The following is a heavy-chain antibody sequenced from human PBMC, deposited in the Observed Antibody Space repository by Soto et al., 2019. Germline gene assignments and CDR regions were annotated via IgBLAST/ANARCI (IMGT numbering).Heavy chain of an antibody. CDR2: INHSGST. V-gene: IGHV4-34*01. J-gene: IGHJ6*02. CDR1: GGSFSGYY. D-gene: IGHD3-22*01. Sequence: PSETLSLTCAVYGGSFSGYYWSWIRQPPGKGLEWIGEINHSGSTNYNPSLKSRVTISVDTSNNQYSLKLSSVTAADTAVYYCASGNFIEPQNYFDSSGYHSNYYYYGTDVWGHGTTGAVSS. CDR3: ASGNFIEPQNYFDSSGYHSNYYYYGTDV.